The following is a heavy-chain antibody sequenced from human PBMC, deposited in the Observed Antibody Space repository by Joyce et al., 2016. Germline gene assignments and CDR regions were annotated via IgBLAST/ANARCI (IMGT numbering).Heavy chain of an antibody. V-gene: IGHV3-30*18. CDR2: IDNDGNKK. J-gene: IGHJ4*02. CDR3: AKRYDYVDY. CDR1: GFTFSNYG. D-gene: IGHD3-16*01. Sequence: QVQLVESGGGVVQPGRSLRLSCAASGFTFSNYGMHWVRQAPDKRLEVVAVIDNDGNKKYYAATVKGRFTISRDNSKTTLYLQMNSLRAEDTAVYYCAKRYDYVDYWGQGTLVTVSS.